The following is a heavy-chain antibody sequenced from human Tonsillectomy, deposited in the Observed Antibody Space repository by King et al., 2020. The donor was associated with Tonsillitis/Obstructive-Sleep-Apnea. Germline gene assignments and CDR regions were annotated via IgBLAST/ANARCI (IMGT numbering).Heavy chain of an antibody. CDR2: VNHSGST. Sequence: QVQLQQWGAGLLKSSETLSLTCAVYGGSFSGYYWSWICQPPGKGLEWIGEVNHSGSTNCNPSLKSRVTISLDTSKKQFSLKLSSVTAADTAVYYCARCPGNDFWSGYYAEYWGQGTLVTVSS. J-gene: IGHJ4*02. D-gene: IGHD3-3*01. CDR3: ARCPGNDFWSGYYAEY. CDR1: GGSFSGYY. V-gene: IGHV4-34*01.